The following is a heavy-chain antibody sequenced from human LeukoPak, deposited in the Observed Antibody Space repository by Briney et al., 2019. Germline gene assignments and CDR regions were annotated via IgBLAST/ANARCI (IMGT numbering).Heavy chain of an antibody. CDR1: GGTFSSYA. D-gene: IGHD6-13*01. J-gene: IGHJ3*02. V-gene: IGHV1-69*13. Sequence: ASVKVSCKASGGTFSSYAISWVRQAPGQVLEWMGGIIPIFGTANYAQKFQGRVTITADESTSTAYMELSSLRSEDTAVYYCARAYSSSWYAAFDIWGQGTMVTVSS. CDR2: IIPIFGTA. CDR3: ARAYSSSWYAAFDI.